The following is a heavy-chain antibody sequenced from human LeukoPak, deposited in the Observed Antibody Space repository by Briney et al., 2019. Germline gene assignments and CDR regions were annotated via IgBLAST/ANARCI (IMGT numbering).Heavy chain of an antibody. Sequence: GGSLRLSCAASGFTFSSYSMNWVRQAPGKGLEWVGRIKSKTDGGTTDYAAPVKGRFTISRDDSKNTLYLQMNSLKTDDTAVYYCTTKGCSRTSCYSDHWGQGTLVTVSS. CDR2: IKSKTDGGTT. V-gene: IGHV3-15*01. CDR3: TTKGCSRTSCYSDH. D-gene: IGHD2-2*02. CDR1: GFTFSSYS. J-gene: IGHJ5*02.